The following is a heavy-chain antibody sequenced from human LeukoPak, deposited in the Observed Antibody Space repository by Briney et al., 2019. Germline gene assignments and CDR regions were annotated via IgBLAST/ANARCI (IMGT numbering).Heavy chain of an antibody. Sequence: SETLSLTCTVSGGSITSYYWSWIRQPPGKGLEWNAYIYYSGSTNYNPSLKSRVTISVDTSKNQFSLKLSSVTAADTAVYYCARHSWDSSGYYLYYLDHWGQGTLVTVSS. CDR2: IYYSGST. CDR1: GGSITSYY. V-gene: IGHV4-59*08. CDR3: ARHSWDSSGYYLYYLDH. D-gene: IGHD3-22*01. J-gene: IGHJ4*02.